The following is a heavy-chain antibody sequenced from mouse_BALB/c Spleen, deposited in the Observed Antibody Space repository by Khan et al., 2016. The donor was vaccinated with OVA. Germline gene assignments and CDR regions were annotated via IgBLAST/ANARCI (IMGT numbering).Heavy chain of an antibody. CDR3: ARLEGK. D-gene: IGHD2-1*01. Sequence: QVQLKESGPGLVAPSQSLSITCTVSGFSLTSYGVHWVRQPPGKGLEWLGVIWAGGSTNYNSAIMSRLSISKDNSKSQVFLKMSSLQTDDTAMYYCARLEGKWGQGTTLTVSS. CDR1: GFSLTSYG. V-gene: IGHV2-9*02. CDR2: IWAGGST. J-gene: IGHJ2*01.